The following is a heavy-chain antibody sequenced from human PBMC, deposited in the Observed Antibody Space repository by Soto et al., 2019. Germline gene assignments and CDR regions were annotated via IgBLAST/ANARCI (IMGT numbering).Heavy chain of an antibody. D-gene: IGHD6-13*01. Sequence: SETLSLTCTVSGGSISSGGYYWSWIRQHPGKGLEWIGYIYYSGSTYYNPSLKSRVTISVDTSKNQFSLKLSSVTAADTAVYYCAKGAAAGRSESWFDPWGQGTLVTVSS. J-gene: IGHJ5*02. CDR3: AKGAAAGRSESWFDP. CDR2: IYYSGST. V-gene: IGHV4-31*03. CDR1: GGSISSGGYY.